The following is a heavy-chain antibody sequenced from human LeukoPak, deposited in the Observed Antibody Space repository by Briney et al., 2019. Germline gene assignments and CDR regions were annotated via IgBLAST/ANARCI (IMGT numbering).Heavy chain of an antibody. V-gene: IGHV3-48*02. D-gene: IGHD3-22*01. CDR1: GFSFSSYN. CDR3: ASTYYYDSRVYY. Sequence: GGSLRLSCAASGFSFSSYNMNWVRQAPGKGLEWVSYISSSSSTIYYADSVKGRFTISRDNAKNSLYLQMNSLRDEDTAVYYCASTYYYDSRVYYWGQGTLVTVSS. CDR2: ISSSSSTI. J-gene: IGHJ4*02.